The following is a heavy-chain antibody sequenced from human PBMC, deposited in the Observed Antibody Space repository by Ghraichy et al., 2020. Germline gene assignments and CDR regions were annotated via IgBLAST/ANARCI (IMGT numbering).Heavy chain of an antibody. CDR2: ISSSSSYI. Sequence: GGSLRLSYAATAFIFTPYSITCVLWPPVLGLEWVSSISSSSSYIYYADSVKGRFPISRDNDKNALYLQMNSLRAEDTAVYYCARVTGSGSYWPAFYYWGQGTLFTGSS. V-gene: IGHV3-21*01. CDR3: ARVTGSGSYWPAFYY. J-gene: IGHJ4*02. D-gene: IGHD1-26*01. CDR1: AFIFTPYS.